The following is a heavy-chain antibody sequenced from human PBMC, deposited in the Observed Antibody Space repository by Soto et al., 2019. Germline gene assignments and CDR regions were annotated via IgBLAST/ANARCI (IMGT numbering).Heavy chain of an antibody. D-gene: IGHD5-12*01. J-gene: IGHJ6*02. CDR2: IYYSGTT. Sequence: QVQLQESGPGLVKPSQTLSLTCTVSGGSISSGGYYWYWIRQHPGKGLEWIGYIYYSGTTYYNPSPKSRVTISVDTSKNPFSLKLSSVTAAATAVYYCAASCVACGGFNYYGMDVWGQGTTVTVSS. CDR3: AASCVACGGFNYYGMDV. V-gene: IGHV4-31*03. CDR1: GGSISSGGYY.